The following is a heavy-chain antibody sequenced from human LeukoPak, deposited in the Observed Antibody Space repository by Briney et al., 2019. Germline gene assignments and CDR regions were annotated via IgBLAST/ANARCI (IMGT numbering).Heavy chain of an antibody. CDR2: ISGSGGSK. Sequence: HPGGSLRLSCAASGFAFSSFAMGWVRQAPGKGLEWVSAISGSGGSKYYADSVKGRFTISRDNSKNTLHLQMSSLRAEDTAVYYCANGDKKRITMVRGVMQPFDYRGQGTLVTVSS. D-gene: IGHD3-10*01. CDR1: GFAFSSFA. CDR3: ANGDKKRITMVRGVMQPFDY. J-gene: IGHJ4*02. V-gene: IGHV3-23*01.